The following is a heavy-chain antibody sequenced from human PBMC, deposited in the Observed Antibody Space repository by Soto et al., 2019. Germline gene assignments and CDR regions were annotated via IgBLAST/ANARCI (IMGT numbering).Heavy chain of an antibody. CDR2: IYYSGST. D-gene: IGHD6-19*01. J-gene: IGHJ5*02. CDR1: GASISSYY. V-gene: IGHV4-59*08. Sequence: PSETLSLTCTVSGASISSYYWSWIRQPPGRGLEWIGYIYYSGSTNYNPSLKSRVTISVDTSKNQFSLKVRSVTAADTAVYYFARRRTVAGSDDWFDPGGQGTLVTVSS. CDR3: ARRRTVAGSDDWFDP.